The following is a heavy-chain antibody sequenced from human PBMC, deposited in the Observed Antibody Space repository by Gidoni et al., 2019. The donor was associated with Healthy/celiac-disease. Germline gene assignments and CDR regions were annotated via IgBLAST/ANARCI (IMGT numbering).Heavy chain of an antibody. CDR3: AKRGWYGEFDY. CDR1: GGPISSGGYS. J-gene: IGHJ4*02. Sequence: QLQLQESGSGLVKPSQTLSLTCAVSGGPISSGGYSWSWIRQPPGKGREWIGYIYHSGSTYYNPSLKSRVTISVDRSKNQFSLKLSSVTAADTAVYYCAKRGWYGEFDYWGQGTLVTVSS. D-gene: IGHD6-19*01. CDR2: IYHSGST. V-gene: IGHV4-30-2*01.